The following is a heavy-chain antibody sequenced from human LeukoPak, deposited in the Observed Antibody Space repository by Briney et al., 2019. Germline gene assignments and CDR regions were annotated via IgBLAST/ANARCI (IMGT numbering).Heavy chain of an antibody. D-gene: IGHD2/OR15-2a*01. CDR3: AGHHPRNTVDF. CDR1: VGYISSGGYY. V-gene: IGHV4-31*03. CDR2: IYYSGST. Sequence: PSETLSLTCTVSVGYISSGGYYWSWIRQHPGKGRESIWYIYYSGSTYYNPSLKSRVPISVDTSKNQFSLKLSSVTAADTAVYYCAGHHPRNTVDFWGQGTLVTVSS. J-gene: IGHJ4*02.